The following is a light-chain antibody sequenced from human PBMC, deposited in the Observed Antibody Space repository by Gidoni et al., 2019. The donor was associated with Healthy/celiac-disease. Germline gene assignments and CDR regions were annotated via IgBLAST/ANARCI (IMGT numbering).Light chain of an antibody. CDR2: DAS. CDR1: QDISNY. J-gene: IGKJ4*01. Sequence: DIQMTQSPSSLSASVGDRVTITCQASQDISNYLNWYQQKPGKAPKLLIYDASNLETGVPSRFSGSGSGTDFTFTISSLQPEDIATYYCQQDDNLPRFGGGTKVESK. CDR3: QQDDNLPR. V-gene: IGKV1-33*01.